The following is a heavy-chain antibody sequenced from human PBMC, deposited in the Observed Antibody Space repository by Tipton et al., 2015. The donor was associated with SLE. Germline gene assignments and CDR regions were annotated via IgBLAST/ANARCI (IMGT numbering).Heavy chain of an antibody. CDR3: ARGPGSSSGYYHYYMDV. CDR2: VYYNGGT. D-gene: IGHD6-6*01. J-gene: IGHJ6*03. CDR1: NGSISSHL. Sequence: TLSLTCTVSNGSISSHLWSWIRQSPGKGLEWIGYVYYNGGTKYNPSLKSRVTISVDRSRTHFSLKLSSVTAADTAVYYCARGPGSSSGYYHYYMDVWGKGTTVTVSS. V-gene: IGHV4-59*11.